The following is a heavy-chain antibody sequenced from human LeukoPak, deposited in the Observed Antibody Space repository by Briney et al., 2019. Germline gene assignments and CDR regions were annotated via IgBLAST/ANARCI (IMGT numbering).Heavy chain of an antibody. J-gene: IGHJ4*02. D-gene: IGHD3-22*01. V-gene: IGHV1-2*06. Sequence: ASVKVSCKAPGYTFTSYYMHWVRQAPGQGLEWMGRINPNSGGTNYAQKFQGRVTMTRDTSISTAYMELSSLRSEDTAVYYCARALNYYDSSGYQGDFDYWGQGTLVTVSS. CDR2: INPNSGGT. CDR3: ARALNYYDSSGYQGDFDY. CDR1: GYTFTSYY.